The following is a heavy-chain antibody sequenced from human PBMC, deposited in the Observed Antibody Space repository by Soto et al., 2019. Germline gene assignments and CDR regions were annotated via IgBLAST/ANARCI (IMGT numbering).Heavy chain of an antibody. CDR2: ISYDGSNE. Sequence: QVQLVESGGGVVQPGRSLRLSCAASGFTFSSYTMHWVRQAPGKGLEWVAVISYDGSNEYYADSVKGRFTISRDNSKNTXXLQMNSLRAEDTAVYYCARDQAPYCGGDCYAPLDYWGQGTLVTVSS. CDR3: ARDQAPYCGGDCYAPLDY. J-gene: IGHJ4*02. D-gene: IGHD2-21*02. V-gene: IGHV3-30-3*01. CDR1: GFTFSSYT.